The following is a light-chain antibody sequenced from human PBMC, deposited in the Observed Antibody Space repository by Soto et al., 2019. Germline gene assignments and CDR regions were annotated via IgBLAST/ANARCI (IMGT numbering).Light chain of an antibody. J-gene: IGLJ1*01. CDR1: SSDVGGYNY. CDR3: TSYAGGNNV. CDR2: EVN. Sequence: QSALTQPPSASGSPGQSVTISCTGTSSDVGGYNYVSWYQQHPGKVPKLMVYEVNKRPSGVHDRFSGSKSGNTASLTVYGLQAENEAGYYCTSYAGGNNVFGTGTKLTVL. V-gene: IGLV2-8*01.